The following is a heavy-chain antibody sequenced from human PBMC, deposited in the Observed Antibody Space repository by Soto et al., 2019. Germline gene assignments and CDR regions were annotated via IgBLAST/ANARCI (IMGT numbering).Heavy chain of an antibody. CDR2: ISGYNNNK. CDR1: GYTFTSYG. CDR3: AIVGAIAPAAGDY. V-gene: IGHV1-18*01. Sequence: QIQLVQSGTEVREPGASVKVSCQASGYTFTSYGIIWVRQAPGQGLELMGWISGYNNNKNYAQKYQARVTMTTDTSTRTASMELRSLTSDARAVYCCAIVGAIAPAAGDYWGQGTLVTVSS. J-gene: IGHJ4*02. D-gene: IGHD6-13*01.